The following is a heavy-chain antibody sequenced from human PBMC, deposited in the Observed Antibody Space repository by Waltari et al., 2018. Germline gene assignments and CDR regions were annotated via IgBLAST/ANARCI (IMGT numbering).Heavy chain of an antibody. Sequence: QVQLVQSGAEVKKPGASVKVSCKASGYTFTSYDINWVRQATGQGLEWMGWMKPNSGNTGYAQKFQGRVTMTRNTSISTAYMELSSLRSEDTAVYYCARVGEFCTNGVCYSDYWGQGTLVTVSS. J-gene: IGHJ4*02. CDR2: MKPNSGNT. V-gene: IGHV1-8*01. D-gene: IGHD2-8*01. CDR3: ARVGEFCTNGVCYSDY. CDR1: GYTFTSYD.